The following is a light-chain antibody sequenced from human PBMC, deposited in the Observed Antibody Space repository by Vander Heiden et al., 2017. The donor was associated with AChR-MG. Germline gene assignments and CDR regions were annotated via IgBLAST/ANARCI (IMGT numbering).Light chain of an antibody. CDR3: QQDYNPPLT. J-gene: IGKJ4*01. CDR2: DAS. V-gene: IGKV1-33*01. Sequence: IQTTQSPSSLSASVGDRVTITCQASQDISNYLNWYQQKPGKAPKLLIYDASNLETGVPSRFSGSGSGTDFTFTISSLQPEDIATYYCQQDYNPPLTFGGRTKVEIK. CDR1: QDISNY.